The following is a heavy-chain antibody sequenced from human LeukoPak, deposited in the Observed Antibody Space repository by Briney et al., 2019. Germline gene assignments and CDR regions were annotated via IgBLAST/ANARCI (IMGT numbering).Heavy chain of an antibody. CDR2: IIPIFGSA. CDR1: GGTFRRFA. V-gene: IGHV1-69*13. D-gene: IGHD2-2*01. CDR3: ARVVTPRYCTSTSCYSKGWFDP. Sequence: ASVKVSCKASGGTFRRFAMSWVRQAPGQGLEWMGGIIPIFGSANYAQKFQGRVTITADESTSTAYMELSNLRSEDTAVYYCARVVTPRYCTSTSCYSKGWFDPWGQGTLVTVSS. J-gene: IGHJ5*02.